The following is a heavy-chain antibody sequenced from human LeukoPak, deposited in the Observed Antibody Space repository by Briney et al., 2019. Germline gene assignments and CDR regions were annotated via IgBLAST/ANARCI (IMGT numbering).Heavy chain of an antibody. D-gene: IGHD2-21*01. Sequence: GRSLRLSCAASGFTFTRYTMHWVRQAPGKGLEWVAVVLYDGSNKYYADSVMGRFTLSRDNSKNTLSLQMNTLRADDTAVYYCVRDNYGGILDFWGQGTLVTVSS. CDR2: VLYDGSNK. V-gene: IGHV3-30*04. CDR1: GFTFTRYT. J-gene: IGHJ4*02. CDR3: VRDNYGGILDF.